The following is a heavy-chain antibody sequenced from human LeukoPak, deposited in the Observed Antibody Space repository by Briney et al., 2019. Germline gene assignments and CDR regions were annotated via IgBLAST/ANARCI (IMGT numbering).Heavy chain of an antibody. CDR1: GYTFTNYG. D-gene: IGHD4-17*01. J-gene: IGHJ4*02. Sequence: GASVKVSCKASGYTFTNYGITWVRQAPGQGLEWMGWISAYNGNTNYAQKLQGRVTMTTDTSTSTAYMELRSLRSEDTAVYYCARGRLYGDYDEDWGQGTLVTVSS. V-gene: IGHV1-18*01. CDR2: ISAYNGNT. CDR3: ARGRLYGDYDED.